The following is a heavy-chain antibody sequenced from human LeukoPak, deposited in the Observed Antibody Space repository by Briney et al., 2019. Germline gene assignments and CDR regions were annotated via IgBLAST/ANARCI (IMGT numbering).Heavy chain of an antibody. D-gene: IGHD6-19*01. Sequence: SETLSLTCTVSGGSISSSSYYWGWIRQPPGKGLEWIGSIYYSGSTNYNPSLKSRVTISVDTSKNQFSLKLSSVTAADTAVYYCARGLRQWLRWFDPWGQGTLVTVSS. J-gene: IGHJ5*02. CDR2: IYYSGST. CDR3: ARGLRQWLRWFDP. CDR1: GGSISSSSYY. V-gene: IGHV4-39*07.